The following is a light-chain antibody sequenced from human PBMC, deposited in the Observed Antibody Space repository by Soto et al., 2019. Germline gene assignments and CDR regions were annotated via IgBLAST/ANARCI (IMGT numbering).Light chain of an antibody. Sequence: EIVLTQSPGTLSLSPGERATLSFRASQSVSSTYLIWYQQKPGQAPRLLIYGASTRATGIPARFSGSGSGTEFTLTISSLQSEDFAVYYCQQYNDWPPVTFGQGTKVDIK. CDR2: GAS. CDR1: QSVSSTY. CDR3: QQYNDWPPVT. J-gene: IGKJ1*01. V-gene: IGKV3-15*01.